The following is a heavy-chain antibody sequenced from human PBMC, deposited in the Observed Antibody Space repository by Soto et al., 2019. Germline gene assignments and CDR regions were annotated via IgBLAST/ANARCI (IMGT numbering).Heavy chain of an antibody. V-gene: IGHV3-30-3*01. CDR3: ARALEYDFWSGYPSFDY. CDR1: GFISSPYA. CDR2: ISYDGSKK. J-gene: IGHJ4*02. D-gene: IGHD3-3*01. Sequence: EGSFRDFNAGSGFISSPYALLVVRWAPSKGLEWVAVISYDGSKKYYADSVRGRFTISRDNSKSTLYLQMNSLRTEDTAVYYCARALEYDFWSGYPSFDYWGQGT.